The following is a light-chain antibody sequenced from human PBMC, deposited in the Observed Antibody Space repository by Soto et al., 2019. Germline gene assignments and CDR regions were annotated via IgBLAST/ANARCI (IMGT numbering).Light chain of an antibody. V-gene: IGKV2-28*01. J-gene: IGKJ2*01. Sequence: DIVMTQSPLSLPVTPGEPASISCRSSQSLLHSNGYNYLDWYLQKPGQSPQLLIYLGSNRASGVPARLRGSGSGTDFTLKISRVEAEDVGVYYCMQALQTQYTFGQGTKLEIK. CDR3: MQALQTQYT. CDR1: QSLLHSNGYNY. CDR2: LGS.